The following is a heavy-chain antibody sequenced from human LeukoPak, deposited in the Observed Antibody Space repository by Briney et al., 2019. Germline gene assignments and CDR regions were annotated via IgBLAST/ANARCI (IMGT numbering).Heavy chain of an antibody. V-gene: IGHV4-39*07. Sequence: SETLSLTCVVSGGSISSTSYYWGWIRQPPGMGLEWIGSIYSSGSTFYNPSLKSRVTISVDTSKKQFSVKMSSVTAADTAVYYCARLTGPTSYFDYWGQGTLVTVSS. CDR3: ARLTGPTSYFDY. CDR2: IYSSGST. D-gene: IGHD7-27*01. J-gene: IGHJ4*02. CDR1: GGSISSTSYY.